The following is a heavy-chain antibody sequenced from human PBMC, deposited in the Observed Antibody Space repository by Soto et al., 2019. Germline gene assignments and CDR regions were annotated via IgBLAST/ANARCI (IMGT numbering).Heavy chain of an antibody. CDR2: ITGSGGST. Sequence: GGSLRLSCAASGFTFSNYAMNWVRQAPGKGLEWVSGITGSGGSTYYTDSVQGRFTISRDNSKNTLFLQMHSLRAEDTAFYYCVKGHNNWYYGSVDFWGQGTLVTVSS. CDR1: GFTFSNYA. J-gene: IGHJ4*02. V-gene: IGHV3-23*01. CDR3: VKGHNNWYYGSVDF. D-gene: IGHD1-7*01.